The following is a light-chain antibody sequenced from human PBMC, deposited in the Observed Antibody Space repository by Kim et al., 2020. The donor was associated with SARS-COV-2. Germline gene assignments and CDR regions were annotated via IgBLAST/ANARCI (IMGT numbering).Light chain of an antibody. V-gene: IGLV3-1*01. CDR3: QAWDGSAVV. CDR1: KLGDKY. CDR2: KDN. Sequence: SGSPGQTASITCSGDKLGDKYTSWYQQKPGQSPVLVMYKDNKRPSGIPERFSGSNSGNTATLTISGTQAMDEADYYCQAWDGSAVVFGGGTQLTVL. J-gene: IGLJ2*01.